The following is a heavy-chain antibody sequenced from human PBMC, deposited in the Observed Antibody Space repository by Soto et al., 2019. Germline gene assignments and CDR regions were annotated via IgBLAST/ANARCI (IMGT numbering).Heavy chain of an antibody. Sequence: QVQLQESGPGLVKPSETLSLTCTVSGGSISSYSWSWIRQPPGKGLEWIGFIHYSGSTTSNPSLKSRVTMSVDTSKNQFSLKLSSVTAADTAVYYCARFGVFTISGLFNYWGQGTLVTVSS. CDR3: ARFGVFTISGLFNY. CDR2: IHYSGST. D-gene: IGHD3-3*01. CDR1: GGSISSYS. J-gene: IGHJ4*02. V-gene: IGHV4-59*01.